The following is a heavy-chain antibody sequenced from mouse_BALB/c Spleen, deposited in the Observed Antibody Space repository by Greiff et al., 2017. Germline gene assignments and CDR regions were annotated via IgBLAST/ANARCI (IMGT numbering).Heavy chain of an antibody. J-gene: IGHJ2*01. CDR2: ISSGGSYT. V-gene: IGHV5-6-4*01. CDR1: GFTFSSYT. CDR3: TRDYYYGSSFDY. Sequence: EVKLVESGGGLVKPGGSLKLSCAASGFTFSSYTMSWVRQTPEKRLEWVATISSGGSYTYYPDSVKGRFTISRDNAKNTLYLQMSSLKSEDTAMYYCTRDYYYGSSFDYWGQGTTLTVSS. D-gene: IGHD1-1*01.